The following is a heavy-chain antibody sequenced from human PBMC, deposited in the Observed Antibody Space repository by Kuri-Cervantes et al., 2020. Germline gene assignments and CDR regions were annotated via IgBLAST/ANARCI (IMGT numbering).Heavy chain of an antibody. J-gene: IGHJ3*02. Sequence: GSLRLSCAVYGGSFSGYYWSWIRQPPGKGLEWIGEINHSGSTNYTPSLKSRVTISVDTSKNQFSLKLSSVTAADTAVYYCVRDTMVRGAPMGSDICGQGTMVTVSS. CDR3: VRDTMVRGAPMGSDI. CDR2: INHSGST. V-gene: IGHV4-34*01. CDR1: GGSFSGYY. D-gene: IGHD3-10*01.